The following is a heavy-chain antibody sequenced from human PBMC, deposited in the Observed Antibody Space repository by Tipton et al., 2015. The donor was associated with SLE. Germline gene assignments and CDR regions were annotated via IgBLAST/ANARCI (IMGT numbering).Heavy chain of an antibody. CDR1: GFTFISYG. V-gene: IGHV3-30*18. CDR3: AKQISPHYGMDV. CDR2: IWYDGSNK. Sequence: RSLRLSCAASGFTFISYGMHWVRQAPGKGLEWVAVIWYDGSNKYYADSVKGRFTISRDNSKNTLYLQMNSLRAEDTAVYYCAKQISPHYGMDVWGQGTTVTVSS. J-gene: IGHJ6*02.